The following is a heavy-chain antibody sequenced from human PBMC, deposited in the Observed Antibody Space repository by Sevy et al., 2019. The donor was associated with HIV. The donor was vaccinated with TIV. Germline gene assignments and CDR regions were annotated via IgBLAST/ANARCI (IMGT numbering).Heavy chain of an antibody. CDR3: ARRGGLVDGGMDV. Sequence: SETLSLTCTVSGGSVSSGSYYWSWIRQPPGKGLECIGYIYYSGSTNYNPSLKSRVTISVDPSKNQFSLKLSSVTAADTAVYYCARRGGLVDGGMDVWSQGTTVTVSS. V-gene: IGHV4-61*01. CDR1: GGSVSSGSYY. J-gene: IGHJ6*02. CDR2: IYYSGST. D-gene: IGHD2-8*02.